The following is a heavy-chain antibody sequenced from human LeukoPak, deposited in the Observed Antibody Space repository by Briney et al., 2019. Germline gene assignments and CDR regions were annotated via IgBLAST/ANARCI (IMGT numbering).Heavy chain of an antibody. D-gene: IGHD4-17*01. Sequence: GGSLRLSCAASGFTFSSYAMSWVRQAPGKGLEWVAVIWYDGSNKYYADSVKGRFTISRDNSKNTPYLQMNSLRAEDTAVYYCARDTSGDYGLDYWGQGTLVTVSS. J-gene: IGHJ4*02. CDR1: GFTFSSYA. CDR2: IWYDGSNK. V-gene: IGHV3-33*08. CDR3: ARDTSGDYGLDY.